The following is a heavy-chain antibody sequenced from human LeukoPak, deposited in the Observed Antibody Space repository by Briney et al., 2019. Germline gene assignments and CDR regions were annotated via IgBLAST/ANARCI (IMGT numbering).Heavy chain of an antibody. Sequence: GRSLRLSCAASGFTFDDYAMHWVRQAPGKGLEWVSGISWNSGSIGYADSVKGRFTISRDNAKNSLYLQMNSLRAEDTALYYCAKDIRALTYYYYYGMDVWGQGTTVTVSS. J-gene: IGHJ6*02. CDR2: ISWNSGSI. D-gene: IGHD4/OR15-4a*01. CDR1: GFTFDDYA. V-gene: IGHV3-9*01. CDR3: AKDIRALTYYYYYGMDV.